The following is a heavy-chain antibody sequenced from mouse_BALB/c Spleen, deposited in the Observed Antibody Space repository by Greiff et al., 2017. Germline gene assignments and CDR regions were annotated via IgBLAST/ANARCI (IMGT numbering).Heavy chain of an antibody. Sequence: EVQVVESGPELVKPGASVKMSCKASGYTFTSYVMHWVKQKPGQGLEWIGYINPYNDGTKYNEKFKGKATLTSDKSSSTAYMELSSLTSEDSAVYYCARELGLYYAMDDWGQGTSVTVSS. D-gene: IGHD3-1*01. J-gene: IGHJ4*01. CDR1: GYTFTSYV. V-gene: IGHV1-14*01. CDR3: ARELGLYYAMDD. CDR2: INPYNDGT.